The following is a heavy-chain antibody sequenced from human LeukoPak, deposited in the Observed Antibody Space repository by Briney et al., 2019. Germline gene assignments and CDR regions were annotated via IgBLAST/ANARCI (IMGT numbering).Heavy chain of an antibody. CDR3: AKGGNSYGSGKYYYYYYGMDV. V-gene: IGHV1-69*04. CDR1: GGTFSSYA. CDR2: IIPILGIA. D-gene: IGHD3-10*01. J-gene: IGHJ6*02. Sequence: SVNVSCKASGGTFSSYAISWVRQAPGQGLEWMGRIIPILGIANYAQKFQGRVTITADKSTSTAYMELSSLRAEDTAVYYCAKGGNSYGSGKYYYYYYGMDVWGQGTTVTVSS.